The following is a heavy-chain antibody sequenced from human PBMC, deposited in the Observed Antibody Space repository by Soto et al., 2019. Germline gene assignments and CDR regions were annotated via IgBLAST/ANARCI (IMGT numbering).Heavy chain of an antibody. CDR1: GYTFSSYA. J-gene: IGHJ3*02. CDR2: ISGSGGST. V-gene: IGHV3-23*01. Sequence: PGGSLRLSCAASGYTFSSYAMSWVRQAPGKGLEWVSAISGSGGSTYYADSVKGRFTISRDNSKNTLYLQMNSLRAEDTAVYYSAEPIVDDYAWGRKRAAGIDAFDIWGQGTMVTVSS. D-gene: IGHD3-16*01. CDR3: AEPIVDDYAWGRKRAAGIDAFDI.